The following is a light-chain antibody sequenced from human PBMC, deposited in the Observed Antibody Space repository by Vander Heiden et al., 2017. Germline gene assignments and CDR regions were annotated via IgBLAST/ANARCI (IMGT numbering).Light chain of an antibody. CDR3: QQSDSFPQT. V-gene: IGKV1-39*01. CDR1: QAIGTY. J-gene: IGKJ1*01. CDR2: GAS. Sequence: DIQMTQSPSSLSASIGDRVTITCRASQAIGTYLNWYQQKPGQAPRLLIYGASSLQSGVPSRFSGGGSGTDFSLSITSLQLEDSATYFCQQSDSFPQTFGQGTQVEIK.